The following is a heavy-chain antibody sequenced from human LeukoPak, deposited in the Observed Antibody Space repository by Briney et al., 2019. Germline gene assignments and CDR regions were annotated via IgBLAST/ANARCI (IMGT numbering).Heavy chain of an antibody. D-gene: IGHD4-17*01. CDR2: IIPLFGTA. CDR1: GGTFTSYA. J-gene: IGHJ3*02. CDR3: ASGPFHGDYPLDAAFDI. V-gene: IGHV1-69*05. Sequence: PVKVSCKASGGTFTSYAISWVRQAPGQGLEWMGGIIPLFGTANYAQKFHGRVTLTTDTSTSTPYIELSSLRSEHTPAYYCASGPFHGDYPLDAAFDIWGQGTMVTVSS.